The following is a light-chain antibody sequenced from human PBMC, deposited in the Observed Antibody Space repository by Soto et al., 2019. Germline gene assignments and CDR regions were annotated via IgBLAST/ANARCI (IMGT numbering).Light chain of an antibody. CDR3: QQRSNWPPEYT. Sequence: EIVLTQSPATLSLSPGERATLSCRASQSVSNSLAWYQQKPGQAPRLLIYDAFTRATGIPARFSGCGSGTDFTLTISSLEPEDFALYYCQQRSNWPPEYTFGQGTKLEI. CDR1: QSVSNS. J-gene: IGKJ2*01. V-gene: IGKV3-11*01. CDR2: DAF.